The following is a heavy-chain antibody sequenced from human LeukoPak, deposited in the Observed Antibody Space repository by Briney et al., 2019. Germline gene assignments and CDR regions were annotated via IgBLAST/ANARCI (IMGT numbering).Heavy chain of an antibody. CDR3: ARERDYGGNSGAFDI. CDR1: GYTSTSYY. J-gene: IGHJ3*02. D-gene: IGHD4-23*01. CDR2: INPSGGST. Sequence: ASVKVSCKASGYTSTSYYMHWVRQAPGQGLEWMGIINPSGGSTSYAQKFQGRVTMTRDTSTSTAYMELRSLRSDDTAVYYCARERDYGGNSGAFDIWGQGTMVTVSS. V-gene: IGHV1-46*01.